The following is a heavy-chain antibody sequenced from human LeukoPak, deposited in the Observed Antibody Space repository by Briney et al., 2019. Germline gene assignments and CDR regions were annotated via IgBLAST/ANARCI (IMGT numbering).Heavy chain of an antibody. J-gene: IGHJ4*02. CDR1: GGSFSGYY. CDR2: INHSGST. V-gene: IGHV4-34*01. Sequence: SETLSLTCAVYGGSFSGYYWSWIRQPPGKGLEWIGEINHSGSTNYNPSLKSRVTISVDTSKNQFSLKLSSVTAADTAVYYCARHGSVADIFDYWGQGTLVTVSS. D-gene: IGHD6-19*01. CDR3: ARHGSVADIFDY.